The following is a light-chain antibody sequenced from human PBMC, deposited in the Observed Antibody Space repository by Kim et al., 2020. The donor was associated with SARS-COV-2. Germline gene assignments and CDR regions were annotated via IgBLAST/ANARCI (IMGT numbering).Light chain of an antibody. CDR1: QRISSW. V-gene: IGKV1-5*03. CDR2: KES. J-gene: IGKJ1*01. CDR3: QQYNSYWA. Sequence: CASVGDSVNLTCRASQRISSWLAWYQQKPGKAPKLLIYKESSLERGVPARFSGSGSGTEFTLPISSLQPDDFATYYCQQYNSYWAFGQGTKVDIK.